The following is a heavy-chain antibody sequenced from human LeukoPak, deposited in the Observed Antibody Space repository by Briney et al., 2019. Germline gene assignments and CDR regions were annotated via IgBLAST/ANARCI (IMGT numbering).Heavy chain of an antibody. CDR2: ISYDGSNK. CDR3: ARDPSLSIAAEDNWFDP. CDR1: GFTFSSYA. D-gene: IGHD6-13*01. Sequence: PGRSLRLSCAASGFTFSSYAMHWVRQAPGKGLEWVAVISYDGSNKYYADSVKGRFTISRDNAKNSLYLQMNSLRAEDTAVYYCARDPSLSIAAEDNWFDPWGQGTLVTVSS. J-gene: IGHJ5*02. V-gene: IGHV3-30*04.